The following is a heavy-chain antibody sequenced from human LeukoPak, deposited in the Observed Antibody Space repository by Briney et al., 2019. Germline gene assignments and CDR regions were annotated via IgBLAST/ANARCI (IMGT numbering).Heavy chain of an antibody. V-gene: IGHV4-31*03. J-gene: IGHJ4*02. CDR1: GASFSSGDQY. CDR2: IHPSGTL. CDR3: SRGLDSRKLGY. Sequence: SQTLSLTCTVSGASFSSGDQYGNWIRQSPGRGLEWIGSIHPSGTLYNNPSLESRVTISIDTSKNQFSLPLNSVTAADTAVYFCSRGLDSRKLGYWGQGTLVTVSS. D-gene: IGHD3-22*01.